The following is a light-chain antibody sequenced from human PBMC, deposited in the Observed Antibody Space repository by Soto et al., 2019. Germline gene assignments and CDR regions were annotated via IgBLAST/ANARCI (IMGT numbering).Light chain of an antibody. Sequence: EIVLYKSPSTVSLSPGARAALSCSASQSVSSTSLAWYQQKPGQAPRLLIYGASSRATGIPDRFSGSGSGTDFTLTITRLEPEDFAVYFCQQYGGSPRTFGQGTRLEIK. V-gene: IGKV3-20*01. CDR2: GAS. J-gene: IGKJ5*01. CDR3: QQYGGSPRT. CDR1: QSVSSTS.